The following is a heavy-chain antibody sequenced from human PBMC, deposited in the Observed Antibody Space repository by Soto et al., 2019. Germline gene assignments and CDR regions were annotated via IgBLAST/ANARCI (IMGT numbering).Heavy chain of an antibody. J-gene: IGHJ6*02. CDR1: GYTFTGYY. Sequence: EASVKVSCKASGYTFTGYYMHWVRQAPGQGLEWMGWINPNSGGTNYAQKFQGWVTMTRDTSISTAYMELSRLRSDDTAVYYCARAGGYDVSKPPVPYYYYGMDVWGQGTTVTVSS. V-gene: IGHV1-2*04. D-gene: IGHD5-12*01. CDR2: INPNSGGT. CDR3: ARAGGYDVSKPPVPYYYYGMDV.